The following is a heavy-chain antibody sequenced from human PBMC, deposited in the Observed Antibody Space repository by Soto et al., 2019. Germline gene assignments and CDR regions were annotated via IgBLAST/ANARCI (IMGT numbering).Heavy chain of an antibody. CDR2: ISSSSSYI. CDR3: ARDGVSAMMTTVRGYYYYGMDV. J-gene: IGHJ6*02. D-gene: IGHD4-4*01. V-gene: IGHV3-21*01. Sequence: VGSLRLSCAASGFTFSSYSMNWVRQTPGKGLEWVSSISSSSSYIYYADSVKGRFTISRDNAKNSLYLQMNSLRAKDMAVYYCARDGVSAMMTTVRGYYYYGMDVWGQGTTVTVSS. CDR1: GFTFSSYS.